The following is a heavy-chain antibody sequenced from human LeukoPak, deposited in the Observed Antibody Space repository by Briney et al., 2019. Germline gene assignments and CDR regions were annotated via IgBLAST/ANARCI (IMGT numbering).Heavy chain of an antibody. CDR3: ARVPAVAFGYFDY. Sequence: GGSLRLSCAASGFTFSSYAMHWVRQAPGKGLEWVAVVWYDGSNKYYADSVKGRFTISRDNSKNTLYLQMNSLRAEDTAVYYCARVPAVAFGYFDYWGQGTLVTVSS. CDR2: VWYDGSNK. V-gene: IGHV3-33*08. J-gene: IGHJ4*02. D-gene: IGHD6-19*01. CDR1: GFTFSSYA.